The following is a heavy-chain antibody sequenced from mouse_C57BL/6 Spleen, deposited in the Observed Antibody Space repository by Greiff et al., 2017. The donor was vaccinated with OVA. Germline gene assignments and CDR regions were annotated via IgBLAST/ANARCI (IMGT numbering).Heavy chain of an antibody. J-gene: IGHJ1*03. CDR1: GYTFTDYN. CDR2: INPNNGGT. CDR3: ARGITTVDWYFDV. D-gene: IGHD1-1*01. V-gene: IGHV1-22*01. Sequence: VQLQQSGPELVKPGASVKMSCKASGYTFTDYNMHWVKQSHGKSLEWIGYINPNNGGTSYNQKFKGKATLTVNKSSSTAYMELRSLTSEDSAVYYCARGITTVDWYFDVWGTGTTVTVSS.